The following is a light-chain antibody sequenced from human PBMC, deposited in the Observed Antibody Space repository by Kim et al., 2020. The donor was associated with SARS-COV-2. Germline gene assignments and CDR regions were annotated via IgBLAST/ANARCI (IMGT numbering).Light chain of an antibody. Sequence: VALGQTVSITCQGDSLRSYYATWDQQKPGQAPILVIYSKNNRPSGIPDRFSGSSSGNTASLTITGTQAGDEADYYCNSRDSNDNVVFGGGTQLTVL. CDR1: SLRSYY. CDR3: NSRDSNDNVV. V-gene: IGLV3-19*01. J-gene: IGLJ2*01. CDR2: SKN.